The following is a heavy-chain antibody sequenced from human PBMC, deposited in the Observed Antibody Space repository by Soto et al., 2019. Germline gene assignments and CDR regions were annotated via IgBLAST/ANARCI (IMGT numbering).Heavy chain of an antibody. CDR3: AKDPGLHDFWSGHIDP. J-gene: IGHJ5*02. Sequence: GGSLRLSCAASGFTFSSYGMHWVRQAPGKGLEWVAVISYDGSNKYYADSVKGRFTISRDNSKNTLYLQMNSLRAEDTAVYYCAKDPGLHDFWSGHIDPWGQGTLVTVSS. CDR1: GFTFSSYG. CDR2: ISYDGSNK. D-gene: IGHD3-3*01. V-gene: IGHV3-30*18.